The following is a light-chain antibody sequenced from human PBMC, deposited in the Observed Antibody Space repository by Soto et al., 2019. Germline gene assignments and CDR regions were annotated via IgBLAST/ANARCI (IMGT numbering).Light chain of an antibody. CDR3: QQYNIWPLWT. Sequence: EIVMTQSPATLSVSPGERGTLSCRASQSVSNNLAWYQQKPGQAPRLLIYGASTRATGIPARFSGGGSETEFTLTISSLQSEDFAVYFCQQYNIWPLWTFGQGTKVDIK. CDR2: GAS. J-gene: IGKJ1*01. CDR1: QSVSNN. V-gene: IGKV3-15*01.